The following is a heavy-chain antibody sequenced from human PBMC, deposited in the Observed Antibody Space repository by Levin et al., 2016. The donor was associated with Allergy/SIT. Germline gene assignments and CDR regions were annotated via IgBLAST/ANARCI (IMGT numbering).Heavy chain of an antibody. D-gene: IGHD5-12*01. CDR1: GGSFNTFA. CDR2: IIPVFSKP. CDR3: AGAGSNSGPPIDF. Sequence: SVKVSCKASGGSFNTFAISWVRLAPGQGLEWMGNIIPVFSKPNYAQKFQGRVTFTADTSTTTAYMELSSLRADDTAIYYCAGAGSNSGPPIDFWGQGTRVTVSS. V-gene: IGHV1-69*04. J-gene: IGHJ4*02.